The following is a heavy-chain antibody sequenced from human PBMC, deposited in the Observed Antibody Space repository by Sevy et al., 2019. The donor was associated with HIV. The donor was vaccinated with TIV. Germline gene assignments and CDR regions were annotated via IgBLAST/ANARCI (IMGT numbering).Heavy chain of an antibody. Sequence: ASVKVSCKASGYTFSSYGISWVQQVPGQGLEWMGWIVTYNGNIKYSQKVQDRVTMTTDTSTSTAYMELRSLTSDDTAVYFCARISTPRGKFNWFDPWGQGTLVTVSS. CDR2: IVTYNGNI. V-gene: IGHV1-18*01. J-gene: IGHJ5*02. D-gene: IGHD3-10*01. CDR1: GYTFSSYG. CDR3: ARISTPRGKFNWFDP.